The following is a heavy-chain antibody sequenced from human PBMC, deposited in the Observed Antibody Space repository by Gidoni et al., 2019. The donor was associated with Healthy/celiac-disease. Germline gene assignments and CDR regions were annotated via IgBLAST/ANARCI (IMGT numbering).Heavy chain of an antibody. D-gene: IGHD6-6*01. V-gene: IGHV3-33*01. CDR2: IWYDGINK. CDR1: GFNFSRDG. J-gene: IGHJ5*02. CDR3: SRGPFLSARGDWFDP. Sequence: QVQLGESGGGVVEPGRSLRLSCAASGFNFSRDGMHLVRQAPGKGLEWVAVIWYDGINKYYADSLKGRFTISIDNSKNTLYLQMNSLRAEDTAVYYCSRGPFLSARGDWFDPWVQVTLVTVSS.